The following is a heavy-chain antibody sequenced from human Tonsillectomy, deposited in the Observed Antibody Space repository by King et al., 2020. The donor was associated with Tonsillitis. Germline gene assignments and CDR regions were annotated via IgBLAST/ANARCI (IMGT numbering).Heavy chain of an antibody. CDR3: ARAEDTSGWYPYYYYGMDV. D-gene: IGHD6-19*01. Sequence: QLVQSGAEVKKPGASVKVSCKASGYTFTSYGISWVRQAPGQGLEWMGWISADNCNTNYAQKLQGRVTMTTDTSTSTAYMELRSLRSDDTAVYYCARAEDTSGWYPYYYYGMDVWGQGTTVTVSS. V-gene: IGHV1-18*04. CDR1: GYTFTSYG. J-gene: IGHJ6*02. CDR2: ISADNCNT.